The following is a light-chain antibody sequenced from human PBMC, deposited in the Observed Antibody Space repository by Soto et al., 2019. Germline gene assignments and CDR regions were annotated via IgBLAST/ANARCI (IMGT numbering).Light chain of an antibody. Sequence: DIQMTQSPSTPSASVGDRVTITCRASQTIFSWLAWYQQKPGTPPKLLIYKASTLQSGVPSRFSGSGSGTEFTLTISSLQPDDIATYYCQQYHSYSRTFGQGTKVDI. V-gene: IGKV1-5*03. J-gene: IGKJ1*01. CDR3: QQYHSYSRT. CDR1: QTIFSW. CDR2: KAS.